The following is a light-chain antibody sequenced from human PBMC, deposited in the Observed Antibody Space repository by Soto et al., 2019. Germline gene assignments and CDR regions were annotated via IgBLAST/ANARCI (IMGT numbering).Light chain of an antibody. CDR3: EHDNSYPGT. V-gene: IGKV1-5*03. Sequence: DIQMHQSPSTLSASVGDRVTITCRASQTISSWLAWYQQKPGKAPKLLIYKASSLESVFPSRFSGIGSGTEFTLTISSLRPDDFASYFCEHDNSYPGTCXQGTKLAIK. J-gene: IGKJ1*01. CDR2: KAS. CDR1: QTISSW.